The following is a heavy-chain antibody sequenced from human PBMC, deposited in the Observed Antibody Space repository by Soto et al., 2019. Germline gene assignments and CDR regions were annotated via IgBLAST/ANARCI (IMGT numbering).Heavy chain of an antibody. D-gene: IGHD2-15*01. V-gene: IGHV3-33*08. J-gene: IGHJ6*02. CDR3: ARADCTGAYCYSWPFNYGVDV. Sequence: QVQLVESGGGVVQPGGSLRLSCTTYGFTFNTYVMHWVRQAPGKGLEWVAIIWYDGSNKYYADSVKGRFTISRDNSKNTLYLQMNSLRAEDTALYYCARADCTGAYCYSWPFNYGVDVWGQGTTVTVSS. CDR1: GFTFNTYV. CDR2: IWYDGSNK.